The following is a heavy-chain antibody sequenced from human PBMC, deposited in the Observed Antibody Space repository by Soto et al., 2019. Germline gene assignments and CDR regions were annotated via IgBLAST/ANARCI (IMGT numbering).Heavy chain of an antibody. J-gene: IGHJ4*02. D-gene: IGHD2-15*01. CDR2: ISHLGTT. Sequence: SETLSLTRSVSGVTMCYGAYSWHWFRQSPGKGLEWLGYISHLGTTYYNPSCRSRVSLSIDRTTNQCSLSRSFMTAADKAVYYCVRGGGYDFFDFWGQAIQVT. CDR3: VRGGGYDFFDF. CDR1: GVTMCYGAYS. V-gene: IGHV4-30-2*06.